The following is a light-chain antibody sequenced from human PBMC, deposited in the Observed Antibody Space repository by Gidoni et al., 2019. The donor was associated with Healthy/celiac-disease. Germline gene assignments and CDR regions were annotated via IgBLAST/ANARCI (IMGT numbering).Light chain of an antibody. J-gene: IGLJ3*02. CDR3: CSYAGSSTWV. CDR1: SSDVGSYNL. CDR2: EGS. V-gene: IGLV2-23*01. Sequence: QSALTPPAPVSGSPGQAIPISCTGTSSDVGSYNLVSWYQQHPGKAPKLMIYEGSKRPSGVSNRFSGSKSGNTASLTISGLQAEDEADYYCCSYAGSSTWVFGGGTKLTVL.